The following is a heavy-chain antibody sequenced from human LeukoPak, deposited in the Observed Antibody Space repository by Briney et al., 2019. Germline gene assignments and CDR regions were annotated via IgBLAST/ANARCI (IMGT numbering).Heavy chain of an antibody. V-gene: IGHV3-13*01. Sequence: PGGSLRLSCAAAGFTFSDYDMHWVRQPTGKGLEWVAAIGTAGNTYYTGSVKGRFTISRENAKNSFYLQMNSLRARDTAVYYCARVAKERVGGVYYSDYWSQGTLVTVPS. D-gene: IGHD1-1*01. CDR3: ARVAKERVGGVYYSDY. CDR1: GFTFSDYD. J-gene: IGHJ4*02. CDR2: IGTAGNT.